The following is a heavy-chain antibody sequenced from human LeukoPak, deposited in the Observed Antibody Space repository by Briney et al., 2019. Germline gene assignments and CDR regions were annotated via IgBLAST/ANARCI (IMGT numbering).Heavy chain of an antibody. CDR2: INHSGST. J-gene: IGHJ6*02. Sequence: PSETLSLTCAVYGGSFSGYNWSWIRQPPGKGLEWIGKINHSGSTNYNPSLKSRVTISVDTSKNQFSLKLSSVTAADTAVYYCARGPQLLWNYYYYGMDVWGQGTTVTVSS. CDR1: GGSFSGYN. V-gene: IGHV4-34*01. D-gene: IGHD2-2*01. CDR3: ARGPQLLWNYYYYGMDV.